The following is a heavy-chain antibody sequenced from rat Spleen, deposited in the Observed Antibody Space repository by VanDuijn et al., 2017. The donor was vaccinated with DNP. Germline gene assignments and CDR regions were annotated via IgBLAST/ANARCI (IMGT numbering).Heavy chain of an antibody. V-gene: IGHV5-20*01. J-gene: IGHJ1*01. CDR2: ISYDGGST. CDR1: GFTFSDYY. D-gene: IGHD5-1*01. Sequence: EVQLVESGGGLVQPGRSLKLSCAASGFTFSDYYMAWVRQAPTKGLEWVAYISYDGGSTYYGDSVKGRFTVSRDNAKSTLYLQMDSLRSEDTATYYCARRTGSSWYFDFWGPGTMVTVSS. CDR3: ARRTGSSWYFDF.